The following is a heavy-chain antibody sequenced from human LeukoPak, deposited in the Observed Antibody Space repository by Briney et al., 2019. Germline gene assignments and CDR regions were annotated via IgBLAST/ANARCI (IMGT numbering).Heavy chain of an antibody. CDR2: INHRGRT. V-gene: IGHV4-34*01. Sequence: SETLSLTCAVYGGSLSYYYWNWIRQPPGKGLEWIGEINHRGRTSFNPSLNSRLTISVDTSKNQISLKLTSVSAADTAVYYCARFNIYYGSWMGSPYGMDVWGQGTTVTVSS. CDR3: ARFNIYYGSWMGSPYGMDV. D-gene: IGHD3-10*01. J-gene: IGHJ6*02. CDR1: GGSLSYYY.